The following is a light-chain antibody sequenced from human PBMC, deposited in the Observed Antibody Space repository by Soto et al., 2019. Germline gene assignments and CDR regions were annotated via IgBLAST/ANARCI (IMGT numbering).Light chain of an antibody. Sequence: QSALTQPRLVSGSPGQSVTISCTGSSSDVGGYNYVSWYQQHPGKAPKVIIYDVSKRPSGVPDRFSGSKSGSTASLTISGLQAEDESDYYCSSFAGRSTLVFGGGTKLTVL. CDR1: SSDVGGYNY. V-gene: IGLV2-11*01. CDR2: DVS. CDR3: SSFAGRSTLV. J-gene: IGLJ2*01.